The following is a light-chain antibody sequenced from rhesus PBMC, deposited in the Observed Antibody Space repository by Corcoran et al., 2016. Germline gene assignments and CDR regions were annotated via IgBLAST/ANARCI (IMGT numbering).Light chain of an antibody. J-gene: IGKJ3*01. V-gene: IGKV1-22*01. Sequence: IQMTQSPSSLSASVGDPVTITCRASQSFSSWLAWYQQKPGKAPKLLIYKASRLQSGVTSRFSGSGSGTDFTLTISSLQPEDFATYYCLQYSSSPFTFGPGTKLDIK. CDR3: LQYSSSPFT. CDR1: QSFSSW. CDR2: KAS.